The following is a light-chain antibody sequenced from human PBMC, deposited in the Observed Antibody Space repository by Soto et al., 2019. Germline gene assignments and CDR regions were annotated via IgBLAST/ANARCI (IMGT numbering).Light chain of an antibody. V-gene: IGKV1-6*01. CDR1: QVIRND. CDR2: AAS. J-gene: IGKJ1*01. Sequence: AIQMTQSPSSLSTSIGDRVTIPCRASQVIRNDLGWYQQKPGKAPKLLIYAASSLHSGVPSRFSGSGSGTDFTLTISSLQPEDFATYYCLQDYNYPRTFGQGTKVDIK. CDR3: LQDYNYPRT.